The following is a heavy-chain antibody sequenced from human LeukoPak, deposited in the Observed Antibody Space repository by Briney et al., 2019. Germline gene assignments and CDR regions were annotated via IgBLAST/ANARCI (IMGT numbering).Heavy chain of an antibody. CDR1: GYSFTSYA. D-gene: IGHD3-10*01. V-gene: IGHV7-4-1*02. CDR3: ASIGAQSFDY. J-gene: IGHJ4*02. CDR2: INTGTGNP. Sequence: GASVKVSCKTSGYSFTSYAINWVRQAPGQGLEFMGWINTGTGNPTYARGFTGRFVFSLDTSVSTAYLQISTLKAEDTAVYYCASIGAQSFDYWGQGSLVTVSS.